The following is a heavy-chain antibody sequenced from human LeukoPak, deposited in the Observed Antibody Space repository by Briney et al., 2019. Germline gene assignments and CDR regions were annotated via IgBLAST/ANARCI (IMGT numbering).Heavy chain of an antibody. D-gene: IGHD4-17*01. J-gene: IGHJ4*02. CDR3: ASPSDYGDDPLFGY. V-gene: IGHV1-18*01. CDR2: ISAYNGNT. CDR1: GYTFTSYG. Sequence: ASVKVSCKASGYTFTSYGISWVRQAPGQGLEWMGWISAYNGNTNYAQKLQGRVTMTTDTSTSTAYMELRSLRSDDTAVYYCASPSDYGDDPLFGYWGQGTLVTVSS.